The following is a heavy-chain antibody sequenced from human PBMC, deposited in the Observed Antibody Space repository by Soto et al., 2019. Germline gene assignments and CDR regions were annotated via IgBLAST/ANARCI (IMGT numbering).Heavy chain of an antibody. CDR1: GFTFNSLS. V-gene: IGHV3-30*04. J-gene: IGHJ4*02. D-gene: IGHD2-21*02. CDR3: AREPYGDSQYFDY. Sequence: QVHLVESGGGMVQPGTSLRLSCTASGFTFNSLSLHWVRQRPDKGLEWMAVISFDGRVTYYADFVKGRFTVSRDNSKNTIYLQVNSLRAEDTAVYYCAREPYGDSQYFDYWGQGTLVNVSS. CDR2: ISFDGRVT.